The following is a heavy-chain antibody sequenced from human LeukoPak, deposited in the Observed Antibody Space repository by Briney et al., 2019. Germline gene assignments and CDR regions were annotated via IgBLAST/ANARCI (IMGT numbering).Heavy chain of an antibody. J-gene: IGHJ4*02. V-gene: IGHV3-66*01. CDR1: GFTVSSNY. CDR3: ARVAWIQLWSGGYYFDY. Sequence: GGSLRLSCAASGFTVSSNYMSWVRQAPGKGLEWVSVIYSGGSTYYADSVKGRFTISRDNSENTLYLQMNSLRAEDTAVYYCARVAWIQLWSGGYYFDYWGQGTLVTVSS. D-gene: IGHD5-18*01. CDR2: IYSGGST.